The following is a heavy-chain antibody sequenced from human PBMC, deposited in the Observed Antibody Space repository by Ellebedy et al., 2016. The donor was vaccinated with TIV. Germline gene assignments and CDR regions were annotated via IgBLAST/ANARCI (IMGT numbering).Heavy chain of an antibody. CDR1: GFTFSSYS. CDR3: AREFYYDSRYFDL. J-gene: IGHJ2*01. D-gene: IGHD3-22*01. CDR2: ISGSSSYI. Sequence: GESLKISCAASGFTFSSYSMNWVRQAPGKGLEWVSSISGSSSYIYYADSVKGRFTISRGNAKNSLYLQMNSLRAGDTAVYYCAREFYYDSRYFDLWGRGTLVTVSS. V-gene: IGHV3-21*01.